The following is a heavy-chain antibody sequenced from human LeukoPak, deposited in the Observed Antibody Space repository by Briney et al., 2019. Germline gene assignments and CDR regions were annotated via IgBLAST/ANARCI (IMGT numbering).Heavy chain of an antibody. Sequence: SQTLSLTCDISGDSVSRNSAAWNWIRQSPSRGLEWLARANYRSKWYYDYAVSAKSRITINTDTSKNQFTLQLNFVTPEDTAVYYCVGCSGGSCHSGAFEIWGQGTKVTVSS. D-gene: IGHD2-15*01. CDR2: ANYRSKWYY. J-gene: IGHJ3*02. CDR3: VGCSGGSCHSGAFEI. V-gene: IGHV6-1*01. CDR1: GDSVSRNSAA.